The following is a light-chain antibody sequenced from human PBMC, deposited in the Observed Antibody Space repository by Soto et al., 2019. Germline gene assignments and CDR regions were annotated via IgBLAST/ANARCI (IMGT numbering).Light chain of an antibody. J-gene: IGKJ1*01. Sequence: DIQMTQSPSSLSASVGDSVTITCRASQSISSYLNWYQQKPGKAPKLLIYAASSLQSGVPSRFSGSGSGTDFTLTTSSLQPEDFATYYCQQSYSTPPTFGQGTKVDIK. CDR3: QQSYSTPPT. CDR1: QSISSY. CDR2: AAS. V-gene: IGKV1-39*01.